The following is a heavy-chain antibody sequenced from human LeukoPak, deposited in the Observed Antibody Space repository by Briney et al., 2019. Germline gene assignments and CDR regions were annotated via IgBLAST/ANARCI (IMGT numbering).Heavy chain of an antibody. J-gene: IGHJ4*02. D-gene: IGHD2-15*01. CDR1: GFTYSSYW. Sequence: PGGSLTLSCAATGFTYSSYWMGWLRQAPGKGLEWVANLKPDGSDKYYVDSVKGRYTISRDNPKNSLYLQMDSLRAEDTAMYFCARVDCTGGSCYSGFDCWGQGTLLTVSS. V-gene: IGHV3-7*01. CDR3: ARVDCTGGSCYSGFDC. CDR2: LKPDGSDK.